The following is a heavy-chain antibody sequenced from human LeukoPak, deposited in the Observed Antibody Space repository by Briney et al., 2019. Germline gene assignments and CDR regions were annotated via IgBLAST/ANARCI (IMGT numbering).Heavy chain of an antibody. Sequence: GRSLRLSCAASGFTFSSYGMHWVRQAPGKGLEWVAFIRYDGSNKYYADSVKGRSTISRDNSKNTLYLQMNSLRAEDTAVYYCAKDAFGELSPNWFDPWGQGTLVTVSS. D-gene: IGHD3-10*01. CDR3: AKDAFGELSPNWFDP. CDR2: IRYDGSNK. V-gene: IGHV3-30*02. J-gene: IGHJ5*02. CDR1: GFTFSSYG.